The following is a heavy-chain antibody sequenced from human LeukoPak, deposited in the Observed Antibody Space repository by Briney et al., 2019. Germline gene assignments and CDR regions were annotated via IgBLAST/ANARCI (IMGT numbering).Heavy chain of an antibody. CDR1: GFTFSTYW. V-gene: IGHV3-74*01. CDR2: INSDGSTT. CDR3: ARGYGGRGVDY. Sequence: GGSLRLSCAASGFTFSTYWMHWVRQAPWKELVWVSRINSDGSTTNYADSVKGRFTISRDNAKNTLYLQMNSLRAEDTAVYYCARGYGGRGVDYWGQGTLVTVSS. J-gene: IGHJ4*02. D-gene: IGHD3-10*01.